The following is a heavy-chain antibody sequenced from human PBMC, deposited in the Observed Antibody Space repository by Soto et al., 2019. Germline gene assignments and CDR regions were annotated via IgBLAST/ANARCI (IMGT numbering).Heavy chain of an antibody. V-gene: IGHV3-30*18. CDR3: AKDRVESGLGDIDY. CDR1: GFSFSNNG. J-gene: IGHJ4*02. Sequence: ESGGGVVQPGRSLRLSCAASGFSFSNNGMHWVRQAPGKGLEWVAIISYDGSKKYYADSVKGRFTISRDNSKNTLYLQMNSLRVEDTAVYYCAKDRVESGLGDIDYWGQGTLVTVSS. CDR2: ISYDGSKK. D-gene: IGHD3-16*01.